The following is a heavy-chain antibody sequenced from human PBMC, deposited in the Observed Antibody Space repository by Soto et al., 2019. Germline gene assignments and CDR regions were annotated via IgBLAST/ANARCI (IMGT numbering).Heavy chain of an antibody. CDR3: AKDILADTHHYDTSGYHTHFEY. CDR1: GFTFSSYA. CDR2: ISGSGGST. V-gene: IGHV3-23*01. J-gene: IGHJ4*02. D-gene: IGHD3-22*01. Sequence: GGSLRLSCAASGFTFSSYAMSWVRQAPGKGLEWVSAISGSGGSTYYADSVKGRFTISRDNSKNTLYLQMNSLRAEDTAVYYSAKDILADTHHYDTSGYHTHFEYWGQGTLVTVSS.